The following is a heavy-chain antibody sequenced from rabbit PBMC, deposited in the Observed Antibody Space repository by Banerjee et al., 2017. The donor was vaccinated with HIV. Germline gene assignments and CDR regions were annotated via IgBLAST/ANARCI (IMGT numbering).Heavy chain of an antibody. CDR2: IHTGSGST. J-gene: IGHJ4*01. Sequence: VRQAPGKGLEWIGCIHTGSGSTYYASWAKGRFTFSKISSTTVTLQMTSLTVAGTATYFCARNGAGSNYAFKLWGPGTLVTVS. CDR3: ARNGAGSNYAFKL. V-gene: IGHV1S40*01. D-gene: IGHD8-1*01.